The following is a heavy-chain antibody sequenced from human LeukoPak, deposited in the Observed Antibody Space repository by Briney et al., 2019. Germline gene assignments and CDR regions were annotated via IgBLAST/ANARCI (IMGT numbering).Heavy chain of an antibody. J-gene: IGHJ4*02. CDR3: ARERPWYDY. CDR1: GGSLSGYY. CDR2: IYYSGST. V-gene: IGHV4-59*01. Sequence: SETLSLTCTVSGGSLSGYYWSWIRQPPGKGLEWIGYIYYSGSTNYNPSLKSRVTISVDTSKNQFSLKLSSVTAADTAVYYCARERPWYDYWGQGTLVTVSS. D-gene: IGHD6-13*01.